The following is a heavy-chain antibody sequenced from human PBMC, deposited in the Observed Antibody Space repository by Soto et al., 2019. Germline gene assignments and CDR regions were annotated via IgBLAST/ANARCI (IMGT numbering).Heavy chain of an antibody. D-gene: IGHD5-12*01. Sequence: LSLTCAVSGGSISSSNWWSWVRQPPGKGLEWIGEIYHSGSTNYNPSLKSRVTISVDKSKNQFSLKLSSVTAADTAVYYCARDQWLRFSGMDVWGQGTTVTVSS. J-gene: IGHJ6*02. CDR3: ARDQWLRFSGMDV. CDR1: GGSISSSNW. V-gene: IGHV4-4*02. CDR2: IYHSGST.